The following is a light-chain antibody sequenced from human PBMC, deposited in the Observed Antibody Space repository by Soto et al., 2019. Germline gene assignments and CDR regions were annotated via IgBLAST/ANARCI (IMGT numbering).Light chain of an antibody. Sequence: DLQITQSPSSLSASVGCRVTITCRASQSISSYLNWYQQKPGKAPKLLIYGASTLQSGVPSRFSGSGSGTDYTLTISSLQPEDFATYYCQQSDRTPTFGQGTRLEIK. CDR2: GAS. CDR1: QSISSY. J-gene: IGKJ5*01. V-gene: IGKV1-39*01. CDR3: QQSDRTPT.